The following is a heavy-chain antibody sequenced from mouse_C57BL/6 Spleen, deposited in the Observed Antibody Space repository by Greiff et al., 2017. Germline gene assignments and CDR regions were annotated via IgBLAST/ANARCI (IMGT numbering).Heavy chain of an antibody. CDR2: IDPSDSET. V-gene: IGHV1-52*01. Sequence: QVQLQQPGAELVRPGSSVKLSCKASGYTFTSYWMHWVKQRPIQGLEWIGNIDPSDSETHYNQKFKDKATLTVDKSSSTAYMQLSSLTSEDSAVYYCARRELRGHFDYWGQGTTLTGSS. CDR1: GYTFTSYW. CDR3: ARRELRGHFDY. D-gene: IGHD2-4*01. J-gene: IGHJ2*01.